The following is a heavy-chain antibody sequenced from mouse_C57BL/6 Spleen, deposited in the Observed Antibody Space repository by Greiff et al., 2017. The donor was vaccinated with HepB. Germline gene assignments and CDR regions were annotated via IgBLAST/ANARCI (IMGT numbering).Heavy chain of an antibody. CDR3: ATMVTTAYYYAMDY. CDR2: INPSTGGT. Sequence: EVQLQQSGPELVKPGASVKISCKASGYSFTGYYMNWVKQSPEKSLEWIGEINPSTGGTTYNQKFKAKATLTVDKSSSTAYMQLKSLTSEDSAVYYCATMVTTAYYYAMDYWGQGTSVTVSS. CDR1: GYSFTGYY. V-gene: IGHV1-42*01. J-gene: IGHJ4*01. D-gene: IGHD2-2*01.